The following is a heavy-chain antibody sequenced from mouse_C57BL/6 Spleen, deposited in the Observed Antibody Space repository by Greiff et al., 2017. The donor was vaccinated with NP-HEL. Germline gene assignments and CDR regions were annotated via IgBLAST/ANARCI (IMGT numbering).Heavy chain of an antibody. CDR2: INPGSGGT. CDR3: AREGGAVDFDY. D-gene: IGHD3-3*01. Sequence: QVQLQQSGAELVRPGTSVKVSCKASGYAFTNYLIEWVKQRPGQGLEWIGVINPGSGGTNYNEKFQGKATLTADKSSSTAYMQLSSLTSEDSAVDFCAREGGAVDFDYWGQGTTLTVSS. V-gene: IGHV1-54*01. CDR1: GYAFTNYL. J-gene: IGHJ2*01.